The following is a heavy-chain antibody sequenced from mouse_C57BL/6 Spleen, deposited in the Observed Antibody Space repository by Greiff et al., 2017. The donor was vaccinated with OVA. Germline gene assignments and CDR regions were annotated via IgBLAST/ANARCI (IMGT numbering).Heavy chain of an antibody. CDR1: GYSITSGYY. CDR3: ARRRGPYAMDY. V-gene: IGHV3-6*01. Sequence: VQLKESGPGLVKPSQSLSLTCSVTGYSITSGYYWNWIRQFPGNKLEWMGYISYDGSNNYNPSLKNRISITRDTSKNQFFLKLNSVTTEDTATYYCARRRGPYAMDYWGQGTSVTVSS. CDR2: ISYDGSN. J-gene: IGHJ4*01.